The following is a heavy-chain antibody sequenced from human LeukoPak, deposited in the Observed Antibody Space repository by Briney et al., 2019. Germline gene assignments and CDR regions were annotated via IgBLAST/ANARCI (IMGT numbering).Heavy chain of an antibody. CDR3: ARFGPAGYYGPGSPYGMDV. D-gene: IGHD3-10*01. CDR2: INHSGST. J-gene: IGHJ6*02. V-gene: IGHV4-34*01. CDR1: GGSFSGYY. Sequence: SETLSLTCAVYGGSFSGYYWSWIRQPPGKGLEWIGEINHSGSTNYNPSLKSRVTISVDTSKNQFSLKLSSVTAADTAVYYCARFGPAGYYGPGSPYGMDVWGQGTTVTVSS.